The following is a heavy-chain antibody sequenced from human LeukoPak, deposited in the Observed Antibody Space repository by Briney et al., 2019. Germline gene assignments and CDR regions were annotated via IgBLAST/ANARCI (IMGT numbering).Heavy chain of an antibody. V-gene: IGHV4-30-2*01. D-gene: IGHD3-10*01. CDR3: ARGPRPGSGSYYNVPFDY. CDR1: GGSISSGGYS. CDR2: IYHSGST. Sequence: PSQTLSLTCAVSGGSISSGGYSWSWIRQPPGKGLEWIGYIYHSGSTYYNPSLKSRVTISVDRSKNQFSLKLSSVTAADTAVYYCARGPRPGSGSYYNVPFDYWGQGTPVTVSS. J-gene: IGHJ4*02.